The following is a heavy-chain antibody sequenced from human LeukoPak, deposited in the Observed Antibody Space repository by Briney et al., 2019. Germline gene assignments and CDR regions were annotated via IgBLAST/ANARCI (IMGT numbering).Heavy chain of an antibody. CDR3: ARDAAKAQLAYFDY. V-gene: IGHV4-30-2*01. D-gene: IGHD6-13*01. CDR1: GGSISSGGYS. J-gene: IGHJ4*02. CDR2: IYHSGST. Sequence: PSETLSLTCAVSGGSISSGGYSWSWIRQPPGKGLEWIGYIYHSGSTYYNPSLKSRVTISVDRSKNQFSLKLSSVTAADTAVYYCARDAAKAQLAYFDYWGQGTLVTVSS.